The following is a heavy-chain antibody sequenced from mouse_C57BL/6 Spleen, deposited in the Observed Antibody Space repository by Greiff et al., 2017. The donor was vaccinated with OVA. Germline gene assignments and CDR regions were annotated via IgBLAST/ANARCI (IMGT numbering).Heavy chain of an antibody. CDR2: ISDGGSYT. V-gene: IGHV5-4*01. J-gene: IGHJ4*01. CDR3: ARDPYYDYDGRAYAMDY. Sequence: EVQLVESGGGLVKPGGSLKLSCAASGFTFSSYAMSWVRQTPEKRLEWVATISDGGSYTYYPDNVKGRFTISRDNAKNNLYLQMSHLKSEDTAMYYCARDPYYDYDGRAYAMDYWGQGTSVTVSS. D-gene: IGHD2-4*01. CDR1: GFTFSSYA.